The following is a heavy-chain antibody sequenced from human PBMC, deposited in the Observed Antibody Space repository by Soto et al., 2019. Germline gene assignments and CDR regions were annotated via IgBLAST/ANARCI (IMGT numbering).Heavy chain of an antibody. V-gene: IGHV3-21*01. Sequence: GGSLRLSCAASGVTFSSYSMNWGRQAPGKGLEWVSSISSSSSYIYYADSVKGRFTISRDNAKNSLYLQMNSLPAEDTAVYYCASYRDLYCSGGSCYPNHAFDIWGQGTMVTVSS. CDR2: ISSSSSYI. J-gene: IGHJ3*02. CDR3: ASYRDLYCSGGSCYPNHAFDI. CDR1: GVTFSSYS. D-gene: IGHD2-15*01.